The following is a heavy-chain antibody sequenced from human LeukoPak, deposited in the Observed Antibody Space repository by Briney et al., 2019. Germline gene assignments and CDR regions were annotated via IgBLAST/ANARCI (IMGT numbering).Heavy chain of an antibody. CDR1: GFTFSDYY. Sequence: GGSLRLSCAASGFTFSDYYMSWIRQAPGKGLEWVSYISSSGSTIYYADSVKGRFTISRDNAKNSLYLQMSSLRVEDTAVYYRTRDPRHFDSCGQGTLVTVSS. D-gene: IGHD6-6*01. J-gene: IGHJ5*01. V-gene: IGHV3-11*04. CDR3: TRDPRHFDS. CDR2: ISSSGSTI.